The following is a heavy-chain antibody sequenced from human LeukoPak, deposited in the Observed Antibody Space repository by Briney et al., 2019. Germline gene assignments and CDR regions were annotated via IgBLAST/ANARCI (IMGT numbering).Heavy chain of an antibody. V-gene: IGHV1-24*01. Sequence: ASVKVSCKASGGTFSSYAISWVRQAPGKGLEWMGGFDPEDGETIYAQKFQGRVTMTEDTSTDTAYMELSSLRSEDTAVYYCATAIEYDILTGYSNKPFDYWGQGTLVTVSS. CDR3: ATAIEYDILTGYSNKPFDY. D-gene: IGHD3-9*01. J-gene: IGHJ4*02. CDR1: GGTFSSYA. CDR2: FDPEDGET.